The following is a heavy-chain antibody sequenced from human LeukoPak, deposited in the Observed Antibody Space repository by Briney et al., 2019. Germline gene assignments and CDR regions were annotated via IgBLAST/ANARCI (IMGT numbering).Heavy chain of an antibody. J-gene: IGHJ4*02. D-gene: IGHD3-3*01. V-gene: IGHV3-21*01. Sequence: GGSLRLSCAASGFTFSSYSMNWVRQAPGKGLEWVSSISSSSSYIYYADSVKGRFTISRDNAKNSLYLQMNSLRAEDTAVYYCARSRPPLRFLEWLLFDYFDYWGQGTLVTVSS. CDR3: ARSRPPLRFLEWLLFDYFDY. CDR2: ISSSSSYI. CDR1: GFTFSSYS.